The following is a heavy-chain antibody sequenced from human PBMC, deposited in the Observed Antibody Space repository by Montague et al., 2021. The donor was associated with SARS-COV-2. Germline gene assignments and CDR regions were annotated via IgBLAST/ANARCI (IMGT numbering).Heavy chain of an antibody. CDR2: IYYSGST. V-gene: IGHV4-31*03. J-gene: IGHJ5*02. CDR3: ARARRGSGSGSYFDILVTLFDP. D-gene: IGHD3-10*01. CDR1: GGSISSGGYY. Sequence: TLSLTCTVSGGSISSGGYYWSWIRQHPGKGLEWIGYIYYSGSTYYNPSLKSRVTISVDTSKNQFSLKLSSVAAADTAVYYCARARRGSGSGSYFDILVTLFDPWGQGTLVPVSS.